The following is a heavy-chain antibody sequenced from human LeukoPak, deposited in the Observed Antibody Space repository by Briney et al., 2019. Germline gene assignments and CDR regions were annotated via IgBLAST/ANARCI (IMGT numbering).Heavy chain of an antibody. D-gene: IGHD3-22*01. Sequence: SETLSLTCTVSGGSISSYYWSWIRQPPGKGLEWIGYIYYSGSTNYNPSLKSRVTISVDTSKNQFSLKLSSVTAADTAVYYCARFVDNYYDSSGNLYYFDYWGQGTLVTVSS. CDR2: IYYSGST. J-gene: IGHJ4*02. CDR1: GGSISSYY. V-gene: IGHV4-59*08. CDR3: ARFVDNYYDSSGNLYYFDY.